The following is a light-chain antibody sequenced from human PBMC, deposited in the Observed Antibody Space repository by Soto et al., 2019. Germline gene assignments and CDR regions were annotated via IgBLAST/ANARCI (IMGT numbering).Light chain of an antibody. J-gene: IGKJ1*01. CDR1: QSISSW. CDR3: QQYNSYRT. Sequence: DIQMTQSPSSLSASVGDTVTITCRASQSISSWLAWYQQKPGKAPKLLIYDASNLGSGVPSRFSGSGSGTEFTLTISSLQPDDFATYYCQQYNSYRTFGQGTKVDIK. V-gene: IGKV1-5*01. CDR2: DAS.